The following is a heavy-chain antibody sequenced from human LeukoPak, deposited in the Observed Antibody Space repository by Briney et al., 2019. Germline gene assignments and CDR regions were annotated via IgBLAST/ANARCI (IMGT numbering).Heavy chain of an antibody. CDR2: INDSART. D-gene: IGHD2/OR15-2a*01. CDR1: GGSFRGFY. Sequence: PPETLSLTCAVSGGSFRGFYWSWVPETPGKGPDWMGEINDSARTNYNPSPLRRVAISLAASKNQFSLKLSSVTAADTAVYYCARVGNRGGDYWGQGTLVTVSS. CDR3: ARVGNRGGDY. V-gene: IGHV4-34*01. J-gene: IGHJ4*02.